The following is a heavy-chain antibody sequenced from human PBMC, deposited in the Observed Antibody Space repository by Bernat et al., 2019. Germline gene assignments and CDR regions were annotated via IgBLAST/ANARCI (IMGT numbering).Heavy chain of an antibody. CDR1: GFTFSSYG. Sequence: QVQLVESGGGVVQPGRSLRLSCAASGFTFSSYGMHWVRQAPGKGLEWVAVISYDGSNKYYADSMKGRFTISRDNSKNTLYLQMNSLRAEDTAVYYCAKEQDYYDSSGYYIYYYYGMDVWGQGTTVTVSS. V-gene: IGHV3-30*18. CDR2: ISYDGSNK. J-gene: IGHJ6*02. D-gene: IGHD3-22*01. CDR3: AKEQDYYDSSGYYIYYYYGMDV.